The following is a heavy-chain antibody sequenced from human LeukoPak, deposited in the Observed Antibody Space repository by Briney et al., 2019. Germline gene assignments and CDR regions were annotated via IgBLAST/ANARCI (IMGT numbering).Heavy chain of an antibody. V-gene: IGHV4-61*02. J-gene: IGHJ6*03. CDR1: GGSISSGSYY. Sequence: SQTLSLTCTVSGGSISSGSYYWSWIRQPAGKGLEWIGRIYTSGSTNYNPSLKSRVTMSVDPSKNQFSLKLSSVTAADTAVYYCARSLAVAGTTYYYYMDVWGKGTTVTISS. D-gene: IGHD6-19*01. CDR2: IYTSGST. CDR3: ARSLAVAGTTYYYYMDV.